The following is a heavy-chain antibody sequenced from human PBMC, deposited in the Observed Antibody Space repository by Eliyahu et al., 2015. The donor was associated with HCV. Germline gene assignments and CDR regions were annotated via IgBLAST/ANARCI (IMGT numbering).Heavy chain of an antibody. Sequence: QVQLVQSGAEVKKPGASVKVSCKASGYTFTDYYIHWLRQGPGPGLQWMGWINPNSGGTNYAQSFQGRVTMTRDTSFSTAYMELSRLRSDDAAVYYCARIDATMVVAPYWYFDLWGRGTLVTVSS. V-gene: IGHV1-2*02. CDR1: GYTFTDYY. D-gene: IGHD4-23*01. CDR3: ARIDATMVVAPYWYFDL. CDR2: INPNSGGT. J-gene: IGHJ2*01.